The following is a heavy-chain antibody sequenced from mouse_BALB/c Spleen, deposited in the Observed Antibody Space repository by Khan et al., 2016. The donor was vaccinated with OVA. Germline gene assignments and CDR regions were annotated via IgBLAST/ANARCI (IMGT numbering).Heavy chain of an antibody. D-gene: IGHD2-14*01. CDR2: IWSGGRT. CDR1: GFSLTIYG. J-gene: IGHJ3*01. V-gene: IGHV2-4-1*01. Sequence: VQLQESGPGLVQPSQSLSITCTVSGFSLTIYGVHWVRQSPGKGLEWLGVIWSGGRTDYNAAFISRLSISKEQSQNQVFFKVNSLQADDTARYYCARHSYRYDFSYWGQGTLVTVSA. CDR3: ARHSYRYDFSY.